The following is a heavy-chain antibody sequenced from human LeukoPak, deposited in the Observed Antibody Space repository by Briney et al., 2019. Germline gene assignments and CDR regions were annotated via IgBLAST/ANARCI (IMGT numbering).Heavy chain of an antibody. J-gene: IGHJ6*04. D-gene: IGHD2-2*02. CDR2: IKQDGSEK. V-gene: IGHV3-7*01. Sequence: GGSLRLSCAASGFTFSSYWMNWVRQAPGKGLEWVANIKQDGSEKYYVDSVKGRFTISRDNAKNSLYLQMNSLRAEDTAVYYCARRYCSSTSCYTRGRMDVWGKGTTVTVSS. CDR3: ARRYCSSTSCYTRGRMDV. CDR1: GFTFSSYW.